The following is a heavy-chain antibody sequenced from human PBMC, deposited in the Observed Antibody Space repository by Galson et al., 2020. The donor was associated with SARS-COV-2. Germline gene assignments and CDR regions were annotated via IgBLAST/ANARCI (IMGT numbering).Heavy chain of an antibody. D-gene: IGHD3-9*01. CDR2: ISYNGSNN. CDR3: ARDRILTGSFDC. Sequence: GRSLRLSCAASGFTFSSYAMHWVRQAPGKGLEWVAVISYNGSNNYYADSVKGRFTISRDNSKNTLYLQMNSLRAEDTAVYYCARDRILTGSFDCWGQGTLVTVS. J-gene: IGHJ4*02. CDR1: GFTFSSYA. V-gene: IGHV3-30*04.